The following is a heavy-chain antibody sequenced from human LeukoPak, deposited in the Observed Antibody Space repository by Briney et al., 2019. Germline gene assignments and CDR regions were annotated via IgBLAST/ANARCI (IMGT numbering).Heavy chain of an antibody. J-gene: IGHJ4*02. V-gene: IGHV3-48*02. D-gene: IGHD1-26*01. CDR1: GFTLSSYS. CDR3: ARDLISGAYTFDY. CDR2: VSSCSTNI. Sequence: RGGSLRLSCAASGFTLSSYSMNWVRQAPGKGVEWVSYVSSCSTNIHYVDSVKGRFTISRDNAKNSLYLQMNSLRDEDTAVYFCARDLISGAYTFDYWGQGTLVTVSS.